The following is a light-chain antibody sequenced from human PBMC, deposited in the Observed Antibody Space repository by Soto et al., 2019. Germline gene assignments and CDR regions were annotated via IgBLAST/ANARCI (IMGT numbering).Light chain of an antibody. Sequence: DIQMTQSPSSLSASVGDRVTITCRASQGIGNSLAWYQQKPGRVPNLLMYTASTLLSGVPSRFSGSGSGTDFTLTISSLQPEDVATYYCQQYNSYSQYTFGQGTKLEIK. J-gene: IGKJ2*01. V-gene: IGKV1-27*01. CDR3: QQYNSYSQYT. CDR1: QGIGNS. CDR2: TAS.